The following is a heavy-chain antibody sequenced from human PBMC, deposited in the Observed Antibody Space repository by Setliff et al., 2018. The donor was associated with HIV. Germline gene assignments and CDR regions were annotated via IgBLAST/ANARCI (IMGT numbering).Heavy chain of an antibody. J-gene: IGHJ4*02. D-gene: IGHD6-19*01. V-gene: IGHV4-34*12. CDR3: ARWHYSGHYFDS. CDR1: GGSFTNYY. Sequence: SETLSLTCAVYGGSFTNYYWTWIRQSPGKGLEWIGEVIHSGKTNYNPSLRSRVTISVDTSKNQFSLKLTSVTAADTAAYYCARWHYSGHYFDSWGQRTLVTSPQ. CDR2: VIHSGKT.